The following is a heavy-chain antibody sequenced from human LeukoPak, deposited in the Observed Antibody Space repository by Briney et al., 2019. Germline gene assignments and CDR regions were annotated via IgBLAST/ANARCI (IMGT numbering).Heavy chain of an antibody. CDR1: GGSISSGSYY. J-gene: IGHJ6*03. CDR2: IHNTGKT. Sequence: SQTLSLTCTVSGGSISSGSYYWGWIRQHPGKGLGWIGYIHNTGKTDYNPSLKSRIIISLDTSKNRFSLRLSSVTAADTALYYCARKNDYGDSYYMDVWGKGTTVTVSS. CDR3: ARKNDYGDSYYMDV. D-gene: IGHD4-17*01. V-gene: IGHV4-31*03.